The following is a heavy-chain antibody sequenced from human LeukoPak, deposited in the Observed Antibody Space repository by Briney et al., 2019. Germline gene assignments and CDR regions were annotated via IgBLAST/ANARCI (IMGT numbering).Heavy chain of an antibody. J-gene: IGHJ5*02. CDR3: ATATVTTQAYNWFDP. V-gene: IGHV4-34*01. CDR2: INHSGST. CDR1: GGSFSGYY. Sequence: KPSETLSLTCAVYGGSFSGYYWSWIRQPPGKGLEWIGEINHSGSTNYNPSLKSRVTISVDTSKNQFSLKLSSVTAADTAVYYCATATVTTQAYNWFDPWGQGTLVTVSS. D-gene: IGHD4-17*01.